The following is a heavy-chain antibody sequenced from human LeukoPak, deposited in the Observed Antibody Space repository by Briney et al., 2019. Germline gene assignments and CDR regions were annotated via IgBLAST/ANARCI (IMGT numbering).Heavy chain of an antibody. D-gene: IGHD3-22*01. V-gene: IGHV4-34*01. Sequence: PPQTLSLTCAVSGGAFSGYYWSWIRQPPGKGLEWIGEINHSGSTNYNPSPKSRVTISVDTSKNQFSLQLSSVTAADTAVYYCASGYYYDSSGYPQGDYYYGMDVWGQGTTVTVSS. CDR3: ASGYYYDSSGYPQGDYYYGMDV. CDR2: INHSGST. J-gene: IGHJ6*02. CDR1: GGAFSGYY.